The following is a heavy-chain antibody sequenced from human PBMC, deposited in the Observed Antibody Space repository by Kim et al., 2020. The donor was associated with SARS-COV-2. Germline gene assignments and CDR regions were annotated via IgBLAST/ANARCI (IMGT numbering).Heavy chain of an antibody. V-gene: IGHV4-59*01. CDR2: IYYSGST. D-gene: IGHD4-4*01. CDR1: GGSISSYY. CDR3: ARLERWLQSFDY. J-gene: IGHJ4*02. Sequence: SETLSLTCTVSGGSISSYYWSWIRQPPGKGLEWIGYIYYSGSTNYNPSLKSRVTISVDTSKNQFSLKLSSVTAADTAVYYCARLERWLQSFDYWGQGTLV.